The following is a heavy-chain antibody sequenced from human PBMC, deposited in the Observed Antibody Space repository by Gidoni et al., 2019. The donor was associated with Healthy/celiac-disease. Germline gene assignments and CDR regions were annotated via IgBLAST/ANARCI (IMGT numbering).Heavy chain of an antibody. Sequence: EVQLVESGGGLVKPGGSLRLSCAASGFTFSSYSMNWVRQAPGKGLEWVSSISSSSSYIYYADSVKGRFTISRDNAKNSLYLQMNSLRAEDTAVYYCARGLREVRGFITMVRVLDVWGQGTTVTVSS. V-gene: IGHV3-21*01. D-gene: IGHD3-10*01. J-gene: IGHJ6*02. CDR3: ARGLREVRGFITMVRVLDV. CDR1: GFTFSSYS. CDR2: ISSSSSYI.